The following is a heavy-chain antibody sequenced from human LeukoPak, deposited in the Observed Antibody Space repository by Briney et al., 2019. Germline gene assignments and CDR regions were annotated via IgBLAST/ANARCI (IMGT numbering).Heavy chain of an antibody. CDR2: IYYSGNT. V-gene: IGHV4-59*01. CDR3: ARDPSGGYYRINAFDI. J-gene: IGHJ3*02. D-gene: IGHD3-3*01. CDR1: GGSISSYY. Sequence: SETLSLTCTVSGGSISSYYWSWIRQPPGKGLEWIGYIYYSGNTNYNPSLKSRVTISVDTSKNQFSLRLSSVTAADTAVYYCARDPSGGYYRINAFDIWGQGTMVTVSS.